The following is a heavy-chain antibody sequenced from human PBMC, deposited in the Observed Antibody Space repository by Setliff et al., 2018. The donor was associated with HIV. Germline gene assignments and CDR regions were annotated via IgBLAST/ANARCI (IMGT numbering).Heavy chain of an antibody. CDR3: ARQQHSSDLKIWNY. J-gene: IGHJ4*02. CDR2: IYHSGNT. CDR1: GDSISSDFY. V-gene: IGHV4-38-2*02. D-gene: IGHD6-13*01. Sequence: LSLTCTVSGDSISSDFYWGWIRQPPGKGLEWIGSIYHSGNTYYMPSLQSRVTISVDMSKNQFSLKLSSVTAADAAVYYCARQQHSSDLKIWNYWGQGTLVTVSS.